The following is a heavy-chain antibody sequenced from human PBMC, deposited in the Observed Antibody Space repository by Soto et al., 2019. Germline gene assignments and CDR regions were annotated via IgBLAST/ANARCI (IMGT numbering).Heavy chain of an antibody. CDR3: ARGAFNYDYEDV. CDR2: IKRDGSTT. Sequence: EVQLVESGGGLVQPGGSLRLSCAASGFTFSDYWMHWVRQAPGKGLEWVSRIKRDGSTTNYADSVKGRFTISRDNAKNTLYLEMNSLRVEDTADYYGARGAFNYDYEDVWGKGTTVTVSS. V-gene: IGHV3-74*01. J-gene: IGHJ6*03. CDR1: GFTFSDYW.